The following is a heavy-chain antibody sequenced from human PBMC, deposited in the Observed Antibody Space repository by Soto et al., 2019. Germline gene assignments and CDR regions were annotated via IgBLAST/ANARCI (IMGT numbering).Heavy chain of an antibody. D-gene: IGHD5-12*01. CDR1: GGTFSSYA. CDR3: AIVEGDIVATITWFDP. Sequence: GASVKVSCKASGGTFSSYAISWVRQAPGQGLEWMGGIIPIFGTANYAQKFQGRVTITADESTSTAYMELSSLRSEDTAVYYCAIVEGDIVATITWFDPWGQGTLVTVS. J-gene: IGHJ5*02. V-gene: IGHV1-69*13. CDR2: IIPIFGTA.